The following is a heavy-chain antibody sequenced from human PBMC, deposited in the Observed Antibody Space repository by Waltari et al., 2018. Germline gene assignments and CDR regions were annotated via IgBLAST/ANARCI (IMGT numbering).Heavy chain of an antibody. J-gene: IGHJ4*02. V-gene: IGHV4-39*07. Sequence: YFWGWIRQPPGKGLQWIGSIYYPGNTYYNPSLKSRLTISLDTSKNQFSLKLTSVTAADTAVYFCASGGGYTNGWDYWGQGTPVTVSS. CDR1: YF. D-gene: IGHD2-8*01. CDR2: IYYPGNT. CDR3: ASGGGYTNGWDY.